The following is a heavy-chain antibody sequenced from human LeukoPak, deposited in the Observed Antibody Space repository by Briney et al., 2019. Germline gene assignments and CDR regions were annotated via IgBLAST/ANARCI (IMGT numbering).Heavy chain of an antibody. J-gene: IGHJ6*02. D-gene: IGHD3-22*01. V-gene: IGHV1-18*01. CDR3: AREFKPPGMSMIADFYGMDV. CDR1: GYIFTSYG. Sequence: GASVKVSCKASGYIFTSYGITWVRQAPGQGLEWMGWIGADNDSTKYAQKFQGRVTMTTDTSTRTAYMELRSLRSDDTAVYFCAREFKPPGMSMIADFYGMDVWGQGTTVTVSS. CDR2: IGADNDST.